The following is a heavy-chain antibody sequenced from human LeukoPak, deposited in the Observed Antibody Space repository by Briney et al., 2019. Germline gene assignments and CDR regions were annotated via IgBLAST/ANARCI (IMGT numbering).Heavy chain of an antibody. J-gene: IGHJ5*02. Sequence: SETLSLTCAAHGGSFSGYYWSWIRQPPGKGLEWIGEINHSGSTNYNPSLKSRVTISVDTSKNQFSLKLSSVTAADTAVYYCARRPYSSSWYFLARDNWFDPWGQGTLVTVSS. CDR1: GGSFSGYY. CDR3: ARRPYSSSWYFLARDNWFDP. V-gene: IGHV4-34*01. D-gene: IGHD6-13*01. CDR2: INHSGST.